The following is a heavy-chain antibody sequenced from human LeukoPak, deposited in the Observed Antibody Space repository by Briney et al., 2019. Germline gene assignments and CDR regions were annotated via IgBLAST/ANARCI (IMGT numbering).Heavy chain of an antibody. D-gene: IGHD3-10*01. CDR1: GFTVSSNY. V-gene: IGHV3-53*05. Sequence: GGSLRLFCAASGFTVSSNYMRWVRQAPGKGREWVTVFYSGGSTYYADSVKGRFTNARDNAKNSLYLQMNSLRAEDMALYYCAKAFSGSGSSLGAFDIWGQGTMVTVSS. J-gene: IGHJ3*02. CDR2: FYSGGST. CDR3: AKAFSGSGSSLGAFDI.